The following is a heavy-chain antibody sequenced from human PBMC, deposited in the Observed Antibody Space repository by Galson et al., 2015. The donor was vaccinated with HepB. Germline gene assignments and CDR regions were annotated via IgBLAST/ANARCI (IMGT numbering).Heavy chain of an antibody. J-gene: IGHJ4*02. V-gene: IGHV3-49*03. CDR1: GFRFGEYA. CDR2: IRSNTYGGTT. D-gene: IGHD5/OR15-5a*01. Sequence: SLRLSCAASGFRFGEYAMSWFRQAPGKGLEWVSFIRSNTYGGTTEYAASVKGRFTISRDDSKRIAYLQMNSLRTEDTAVYYCTCPSVYGDYWGQGTLVTVSS. CDR3: TCPSVYGDY.